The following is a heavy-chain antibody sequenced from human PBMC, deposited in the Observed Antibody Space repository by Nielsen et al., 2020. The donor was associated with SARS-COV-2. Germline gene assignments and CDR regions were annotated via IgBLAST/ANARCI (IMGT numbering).Heavy chain of an antibody. CDR1: GITCRRYA. V-gene: IGHV3-23*01. Sequence: GESLKISCAASGITCRRYAMSWGRQAPGEGLGWVSVNSGSGGSTYYADSVKGRFTISRDNSKNTLYLQMNSLRAEDTAVYYCAIIDAFDIWGQATMGTVSS. J-gene: IGHJ3*02. CDR3: AIIDAFDI. CDR2: NSGSGGST.